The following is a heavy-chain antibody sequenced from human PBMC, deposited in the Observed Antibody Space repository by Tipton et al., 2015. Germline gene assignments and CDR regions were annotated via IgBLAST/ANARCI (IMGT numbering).Heavy chain of an antibody. D-gene: IGHD3-10*01. Sequence: TLSLTCSVSGDSISSGRYYWGWIRQSPEKGLEWIGSIYYTGTTHYNPSLKGRLTISLDTTKNHFSLRLNSVTAADTAVYYCARTHSYDSGTDYEGDWFDPWGQGTLVTVSS. CDR3: ARTHSYDSGTDYEGDWFDP. J-gene: IGHJ5*02. CDR1: GDSISSGRYY. CDR2: IYYTGTT. V-gene: IGHV4-39*02.